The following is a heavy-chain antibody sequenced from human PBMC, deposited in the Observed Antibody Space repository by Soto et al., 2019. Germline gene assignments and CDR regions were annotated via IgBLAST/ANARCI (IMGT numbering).Heavy chain of an antibody. CDR1: GYSFTSYW. V-gene: IGHV5-51*01. CDR3: ARPVTEILTGYYKGSYFDY. CDR2: IYPGDSDT. Sequence: EVQLVQSGAEVKKPGESLKISCKGSGYSFTSYWIGWVRQMPGKGLEWMGIIYPGDSDTRYSPSFQGQVTISADKSISTAYLQWSSLKASDTAMYYCARPVTEILTGYYKGSYFDYWGQGTLVTVSS. D-gene: IGHD3-9*01. J-gene: IGHJ4*02.